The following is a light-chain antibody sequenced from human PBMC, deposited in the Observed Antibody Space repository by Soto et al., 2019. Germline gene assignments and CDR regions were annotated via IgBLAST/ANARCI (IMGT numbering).Light chain of an antibody. V-gene: IGLV1-40*01. CDR2: GNS. Sequence: QSVLTQPPSVSGAPGQRVTISCTGSSSNIGAGYDVHWYRQLPGSAPQLLIHGNSTRPSGVPDRFSGSKSGPSASLAITGLQAEDEADDYCQSYDSSLSNSVIFGGGTKLTVL. CDR1: SSNIGAGYD. J-gene: IGLJ2*01. CDR3: QSYDSSLSNSVI.